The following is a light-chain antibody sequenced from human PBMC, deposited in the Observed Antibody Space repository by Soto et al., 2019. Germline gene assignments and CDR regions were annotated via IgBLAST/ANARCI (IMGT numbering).Light chain of an antibody. CDR1: QSISDY. Sequence: IQMTQSPYSLSASVGDSVTITCRASQSISDYVNWYQQKPGKAPKLLIYVASSLQSGVPSRFSGSGSGTDFTLSISSLQPEDFATYYCQQCFTTTWTFGQGTKVEVK. CDR2: VAS. V-gene: IGKV1-39*01. J-gene: IGKJ1*01. CDR3: QQCFTTTWT.